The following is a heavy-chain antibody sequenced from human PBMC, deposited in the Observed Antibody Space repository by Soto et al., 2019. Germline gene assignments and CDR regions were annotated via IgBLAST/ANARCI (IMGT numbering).Heavy chain of an antibody. Sequence: GGSLRLSCAASGFTFSSYAMSWVRQAPGKGLEWVSAISGSGGSTYYADSVKGRFTISRDNSKNTLYLQMNSLRAEDTAVYYCAKDGGPGCSSTSCYGAVDYYYYGMDVWGQGTTVTVSS. D-gene: IGHD2-2*01. CDR1: GFTFSSYA. CDR2: ISGSGGST. CDR3: AKDGGPGCSSTSCYGAVDYYYYGMDV. J-gene: IGHJ6*02. V-gene: IGHV3-23*01.